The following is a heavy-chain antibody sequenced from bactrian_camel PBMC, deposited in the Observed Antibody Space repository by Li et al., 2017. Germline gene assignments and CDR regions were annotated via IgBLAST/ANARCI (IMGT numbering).Heavy chain of an antibody. Sequence: VQLVESGGGSVQAGGSLRLSCSGVPGTRRCVGWFRQAPGKEREGVVTTNTHGADTYYADFVKGRFTISQDNAKNTVYLQMNSLKPEDTAIYYCAARPSCVLLRSRFLGQSAYNYWGQGTQVTVS. D-gene: IGHD3*01. CDR2: TNTHGADT. CDR1: GVPGTRRC. V-gene: IGHV3S40*01. J-gene: IGHJ4*01. CDR3: AARPSCVLLRSRFLGQSAYNY.